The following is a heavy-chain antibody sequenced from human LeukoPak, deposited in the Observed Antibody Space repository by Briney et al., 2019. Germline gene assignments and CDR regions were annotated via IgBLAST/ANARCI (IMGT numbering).Heavy chain of an antibody. V-gene: IGHV4-31*11. CDR1: GGSFSGYY. Sequence: SETLSLTCAVYGGSFSGYYWSWIRQHPGKGLEWIGYIYYSGSTYYNPSLKSRVTISVDTSKNQFSLKLSSMTAADTAVYYCARDSGYGDYGGPFDYWGQGTLVTVSS. CDR3: ARDSGYGDYGGPFDY. CDR2: IYYSGST. D-gene: IGHD4-17*01. J-gene: IGHJ4*02.